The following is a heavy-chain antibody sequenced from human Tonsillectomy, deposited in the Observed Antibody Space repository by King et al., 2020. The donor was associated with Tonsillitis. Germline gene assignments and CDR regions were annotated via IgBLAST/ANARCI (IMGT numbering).Heavy chain of an antibody. J-gene: IGHJ4*02. Sequence: QLQESGPGLVKPSETLSLTCTVSGGSISNYYWSWVRQSPGKGLEWLGYIQYTGTTRYNPSLGSRVAISVDASQNQFSLKVRSVTAADTAVYFCARDFGSGSYYRRPLRHWGQGRLVTVSS. V-gene: IGHV4-59*01. CDR3: ARDFGSGSYYRRPLRH. CDR2: IQYTGTT. CDR1: GGSISNYY. D-gene: IGHD3-10*01.